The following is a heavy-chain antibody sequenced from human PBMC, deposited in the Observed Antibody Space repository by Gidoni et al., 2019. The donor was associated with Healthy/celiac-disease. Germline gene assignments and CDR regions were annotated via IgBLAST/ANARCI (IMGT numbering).Heavy chain of an antibody. CDR2: SNHSGST. CDR1: GGSFSGDY. CDR3: ARGSRVQGVIVTNY. J-gene: IGHJ4*02. V-gene: IGHV4-34*01. D-gene: IGHD3-10*01. Sequence: QVQLQQWGAGLLKPSETLSPTGAVHGGSFSGDYWSWIRQPPGKGLEWIGESNHSGSTNYNPSLKSRVSISVDTSKNQFSLKLSSVAAADTAVYYCARGSRVQGVIVTNYWGQGTLVTVSS.